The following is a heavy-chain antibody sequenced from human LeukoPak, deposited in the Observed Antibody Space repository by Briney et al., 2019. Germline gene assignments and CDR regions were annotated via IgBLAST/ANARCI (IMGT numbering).Heavy chain of an antibody. CDR2: IESKTDGGTT. D-gene: IGHD7-27*01. J-gene: IGHJ4*02. V-gene: IGHV3-15*04. Sequence: PGGSLRLSCAASGFTFSNAWMSWVHQAPGKGLKWVGRIESKTDGGTTDYAAPVKGRFTISRDDSKNTLYLQMNSLKTEDTAVYYCTTDTSGDDYWGQGTLVTVSS. CDR1: GFTFSNAW. CDR3: TTDTSGDDY.